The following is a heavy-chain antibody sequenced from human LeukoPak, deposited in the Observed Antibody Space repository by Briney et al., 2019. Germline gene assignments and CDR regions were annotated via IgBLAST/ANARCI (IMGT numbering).Heavy chain of an antibody. Sequence: PSETLSLTCSVSGGSISSSRYYWGWIRQPPGEGLEWIGSIYYSGSTYYNPSLKSRVTISVDTSQNQFSLKLSSVTAADTAVYYCARDSSGYHVDYWGQGTLVTVSS. CDR1: GGSISSSRYY. J-gene: IGHJ4*02. CDR2: IYYSGST. D-gene: IGHD3-22*01. V-gene: IGHV4-39*07. CDR3: ARDSSGYHVDY.